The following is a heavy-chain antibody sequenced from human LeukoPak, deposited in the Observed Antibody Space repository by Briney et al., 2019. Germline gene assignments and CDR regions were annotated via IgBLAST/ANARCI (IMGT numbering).Heavy chain of an antibody. D-gene: IGHD3-22*01. CDR2: IYPGDSDT. Sequence: GESLKISCKGSGYRFTSYWIGWVRQMPGKGLEWMGIIYPGDSDTRYSPSFQGQVPFPADQSISTAYWQWSSLKASDTAMYYCARGEYYYDSSGLDYWGQGTLVTVSS. CDR3: ARGEYYYDSSGLDY. J-gene: IGHJ4*02. CDR1: GYRFTSYW. V-gene: IGHV5-51*01.